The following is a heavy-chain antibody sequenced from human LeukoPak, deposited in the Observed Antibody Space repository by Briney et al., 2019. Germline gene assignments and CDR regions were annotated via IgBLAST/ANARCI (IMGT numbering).Heavy chain of an antibody. V-gene: IGHV3-66*04. J-gene: IGHJ4*02. CDR1: GVTVSSNY. Sequence: GGSLRLSCAASGVTVSSNYMNWVRHAPGKGLEWVSIIYSGGNTYYADSVKGRFTISRDNSKNTLYLQMNGLRAEDTAVYYCARQQDTTNPGYWGQGTLVTVSS. CDR3: ARQQDTTNPGY. D-gene: IGHD5-18*01. CDR2: IYSGGNT.